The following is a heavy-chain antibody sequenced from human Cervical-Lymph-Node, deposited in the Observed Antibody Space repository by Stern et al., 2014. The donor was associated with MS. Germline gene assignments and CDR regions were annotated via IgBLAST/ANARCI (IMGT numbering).Heavy chain of an antibody. V-gene: IGHV4-4*08. CDR2: THRGGIT. Sequence: QLQLQESGPGLVRPSETLSLTCAVSGGSISIYYWHWIRQSPGKGLEWIGFTHRGGITTSTPALRTRVTISVDRSKTPFSLRLNSVTAADAGVYYCAREYSSFDYWGQGTLVTVSS. J-gene: IGHJ4*02. D-gene: IGHD6-13*01. CDR1: GGSISIYY. CDR3: AREYSSFDY.